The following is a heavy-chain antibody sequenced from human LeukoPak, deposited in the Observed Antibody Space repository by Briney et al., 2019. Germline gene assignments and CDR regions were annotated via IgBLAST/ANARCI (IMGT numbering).Heavy chain of an antibody. CDR1: GYTFTGYY. CDR3: ARKHGSSTPAVYDY. J-gene: IGHJ4*02. V-gene: IGHV1-2*02. CDR2: INPNSGGT. D-gene: IGHD2-8*01. Sequence: ASVKVSCKASGYTFTGYYMHWVRQAPGQGLEWMGWINPNSGGTNYAQKFQGRVTMTRDTSISTAYMELSRLRSDDTAVYYCARKHGSSTPAVYDYWGQGTLVTVSS.